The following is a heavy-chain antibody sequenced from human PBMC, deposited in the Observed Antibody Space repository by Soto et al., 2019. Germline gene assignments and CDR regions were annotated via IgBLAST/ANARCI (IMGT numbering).Heavy chain of an antibody. Sequence: QVQLVQSGAEVKKPGASVKVSCKASGYTFTSYDINWVRQATGQGLEWMGWMNPNSGNTGYAQKFQGRVTMTRNTSISTAYMEPSSLRSEDTAVYYCARGPILEWLNWFDPWGQGTLVTVSS. CDR2: MNPNSGNT. D-gene: IGHD3-3*01. V-gene: IGHV1-8*01. J-gene: IGHJ5*02. CDR1: GYTFTSYD. CDR3: ARGPILEWLNWFDP.